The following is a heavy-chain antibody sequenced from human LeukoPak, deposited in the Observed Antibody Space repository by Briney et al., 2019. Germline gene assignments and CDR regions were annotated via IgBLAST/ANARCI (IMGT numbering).Heavy chain of an antibody. D-gene: IGHD6-13*01. Sequence: SQTLSLTCTVSGGSISSGGYYWSWSRQHPGKGLEWIGYIYYSGSTYYNPSLKSRVTISADTSKNQFSLKLSSVTAADTAVYYCARARSAAGYLDYWGQGTLVTVSS. V-gene: IGHV4-31*03. CDR2: IYYSGST. J-gene: IGHJ4*02. CDR3: ARARSAAGYLDY. CDR1: GGSISSGGYY.